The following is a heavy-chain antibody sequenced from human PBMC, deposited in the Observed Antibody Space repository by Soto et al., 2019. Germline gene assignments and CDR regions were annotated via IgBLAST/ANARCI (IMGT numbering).Heavy chain of an antibody. Sequence: QVQLVESGGGLVKPGGSLRLSCAASGFTFSDYYMSWIRQAPGKGLEWVSYISSSGSTIYYADSVKGRFTISRDNAKNSLYLQMNSLRAEDTAVYYCARVPADIVVVPAAIYPLGSYYYYYMDVWGKGTTVTVSS. D-gene: IGHD2-2*01. V-gene: IGHV3-11*01. CDR2: ISSSGSTI. CDR3: ARVPADIVVVPAAIYPLGSYYYYYMDV. J-gene: IGHJ6*03. CDR1: GFTFSDYY.